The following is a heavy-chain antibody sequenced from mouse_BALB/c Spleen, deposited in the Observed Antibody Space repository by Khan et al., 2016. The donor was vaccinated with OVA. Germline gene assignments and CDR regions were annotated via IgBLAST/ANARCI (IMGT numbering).Heavy chain of an antibody. CDR3: ARYGNYGGYAMDY. CDR1: GYTFSSYW. V-gene: IGHV1-9*01. CDR2: ILPGSGST. D-gene: IGHD2-1*01. Sequence: QVQLKQSGAELMKPGASVKISCKATGYTFSSYWIEWVKQRPGHGLEWIGEILPGSGSTNYNEKLKGKATFTADTSSNTAYMQLSSLTSEDSAVYYCARYGNYGGYAMDYWGQGTSVTVSS. J-gene: IGHJ4*01.